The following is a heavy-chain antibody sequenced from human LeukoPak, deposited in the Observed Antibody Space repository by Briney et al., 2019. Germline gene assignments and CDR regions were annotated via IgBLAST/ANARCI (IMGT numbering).Heavy chain of an antibody. D-gene: IGHD3-10*01. CDR1: GGSISSGSYY. V-gene: IGHV4-61*02. CDR2: IYTSGST. CDR3: ARDTYYYGSGSYAFDY. Sequence: PSETLSLTCTVSGGSISSGSYYWSWIRQPAGKGLEWIGRIYTSGSTNYNPSLKSRVTMSVDTSKNQFSLKLSSVTAADTAVYYCARDTYYYGSGSYAFDYWGQGTLVTVSS. J-gene: IGHJ4*02.